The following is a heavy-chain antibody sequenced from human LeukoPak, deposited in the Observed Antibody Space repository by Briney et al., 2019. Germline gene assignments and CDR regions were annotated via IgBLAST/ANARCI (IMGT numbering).Heavy chain of an antibody. D-gene: IGHD3-22*01. J-gene: IGHJ4*02. Sequence: SQTLSLTCTVSGGSISSGGYYWSWIRQHPGKGLEWIGYIYYSGSTYYNPSLKSRVTISVDTSKNQFSLKLSSVTAADTAVYYCANQYYYDSSGYYGDWGQGTLVTVSS. CDR2: IYYSGST. CDR1: GGSISSGGYY. V-gene: IGHV4-31*03. CDR3: ANQYYYDSSGYYGD.